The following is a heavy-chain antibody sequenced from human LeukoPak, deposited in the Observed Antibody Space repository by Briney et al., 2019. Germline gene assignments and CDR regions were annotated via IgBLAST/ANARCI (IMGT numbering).Heavy chain of an antibody. D-gene: IGHD3-9*01. V-gene: IGHV3-23*01. Sequence: PGGSLRLSCAASGFTFSNYAMNWVRQAPGKGLEWVAGISDSAGSTDYADSVKGRFTISRDNSKNTLYLQMNSLRAEDTAVYYCARDGYYDVLTGQTPYWGQGTLVTVSS. J-gene: IGHJ4*02. CDR2: ISDSAGST. CDR3: ARDGYYDVLTGQTPY. CDR1: GFTFSNYA.